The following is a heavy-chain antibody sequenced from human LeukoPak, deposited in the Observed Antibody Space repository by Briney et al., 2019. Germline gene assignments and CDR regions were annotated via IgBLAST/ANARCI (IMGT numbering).Heavy chain of an antibody. CDR3: TRGVSGTYNAFDI. J-gene: IGHJ3*02. CDR2: INTDGSST. Sequence: PGGSLRLSCAASGFTFSNHYMHWVRQAPGKGLVWVSRINTDGSSTYYADSVKGRFTISRDNAKNTLYLQMNSLRVMDTAVYYCTRGVSGTYNAFDIWGQGTMVTVSS. D-gene: IGHD1-26*01. V-gene: IGHV3-74*01. CDR1: GFTFSNHY.